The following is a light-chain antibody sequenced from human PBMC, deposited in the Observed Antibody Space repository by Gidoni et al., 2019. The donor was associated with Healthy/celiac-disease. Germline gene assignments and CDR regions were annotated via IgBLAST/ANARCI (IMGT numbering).Light chain of an antibody. CDR3: QACDSSTVV. Sequence: SYERTQPPSVSVPPGQTASITCSGDKLGEKYACWYQQKPGQSPVLVIYQDSKRPSGIPERFSGSNSGNTATLTISGTQAMDEADYYCQACDSSTVVFGGGTKLTVL. V-gene: IGLV3-1*01. CDR1: KLGEKY. CDR2: QDS. J-gene: IGLJ2*01.